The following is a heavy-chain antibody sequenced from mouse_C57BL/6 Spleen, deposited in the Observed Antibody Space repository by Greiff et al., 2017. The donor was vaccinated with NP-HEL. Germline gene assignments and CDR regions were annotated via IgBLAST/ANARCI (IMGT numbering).Heavy chain of an antibody. CDR1: GFNIKDDY. Sequence: EVQLQESGAELVRPGASVKLSCTASGFNIKDDYMHWVKQRPEQGLEWIGWIDPENGDTEYASKFQGKATITADTSSNTAYLKLSSLTSEDTAVYYCTTYYDYDRRFAYWGQGTLVTVSA. V-gene: IGHV14-4*01. J-gene: IGHJ3*01. CDR3: TTYYDYDRRFAY. D-gene: IGHD2-4*01. CDR2: IDPENGDT.